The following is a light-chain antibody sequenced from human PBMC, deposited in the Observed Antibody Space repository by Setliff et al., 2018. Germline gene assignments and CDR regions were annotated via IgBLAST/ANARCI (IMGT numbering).Light chain of an antibody. CDR2: EVA. Sequence: QSALGQPASVSGSPGQSITISCTGTSSDVGKYNLVSWYQQHPGKAPKLIIYEVAKRSSGVSDRFSGSKSGNTASLTISGLQSEDEADYHCCSYAGSRTVVFGGGTK. J-gene: IGLJ3*02. V-gene: IGLV2-23*02. CDR1: SSDVGKYNL. CDR3: CSYAGSRTVV.